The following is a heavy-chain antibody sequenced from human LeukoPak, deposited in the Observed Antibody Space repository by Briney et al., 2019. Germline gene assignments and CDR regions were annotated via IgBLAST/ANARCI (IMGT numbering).Heavy chain of an antibody. CDR1: GFTFSSYA. Sequence: GGSLRLSCAASGFTFSSYAMSWVRQAPGKGLEWVSAISGSGGSTYYADSVKGRFTISRDNSKNTLYLQMNSLRTEDTAVYYCAKPYYDFWSGWDWGQGTLVTVSS. J-gene: IGHJ4*02. D-gene: IGHD3-3*01. CDR3: AKPYYDFWSGWD. CDR2: ISGSGGST. V-gene: IGHV3-23*01.